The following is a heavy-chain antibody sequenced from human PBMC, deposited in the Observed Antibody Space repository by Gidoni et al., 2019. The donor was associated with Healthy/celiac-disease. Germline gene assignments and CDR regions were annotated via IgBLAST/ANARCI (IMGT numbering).Heavy chain of an antibody. V-gene: IGHV4-39*01. Sequence: QLQLQESGPGLVKPSETLSLTCTVSGGSISSSSYYWGWIRQPPGKGLEWIGSIYYSGSTYYNPSLKSRVTISVDTSKNQFSLKLSSVTAADTAVYYCAPQWLDGYFDYWGQGTLVTVSS. CDR2: IYYSGST. D-gene: IGHD6-19*01. J-gene: IGHJ4*02. CDR3: APQWLDGYFDY. CDR1: GGSISSSSYY.